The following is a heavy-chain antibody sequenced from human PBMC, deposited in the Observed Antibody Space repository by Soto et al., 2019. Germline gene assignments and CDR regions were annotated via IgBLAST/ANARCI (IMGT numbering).Heavy chain of an antibody. CDR3: ARGYRSSCGYYYYYMDV. J-gene: IGHJ6*03. D-gene: IGHD6-13*01. CDR1: GFTFSSYG. CDR2: IWYDGSNK. V-gene: IGHV3-33*01. Sequence: QVQLVESGGGVVQPGRSLRLSCAASGFTFSSYGMHWVRQAPGKGLEWVAVIWYDGSNKYYADSVKGRFTISRDNSKNTLYLQMNSLRAEDTAVYYCARGYRSSCGYYYYYMDVWGKGTTVTVSS.